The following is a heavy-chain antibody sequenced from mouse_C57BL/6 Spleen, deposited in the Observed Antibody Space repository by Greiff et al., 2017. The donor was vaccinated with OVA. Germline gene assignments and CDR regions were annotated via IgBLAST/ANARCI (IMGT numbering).Heavy chain of an antibody. Sequence: QVQLQQPGAELVKPGASVKLSCKASGYTFTSYWMHWVKQRPGQGLEWLGMIHPNSGSTNYNEKFKSKATLTVDKSSSTAYMQLSSLTSEDSSVYYCARSTMITTQAMDYWGQGTSVTVSS. J-gene: IGHJ4*01. CDR2: IHPNSGST. CDR1: GYTFTSYW. CDR3: ARSTMITTQAMDY. V-gene: IGHV1-64*01. D-gene: IGHD2-4*01.